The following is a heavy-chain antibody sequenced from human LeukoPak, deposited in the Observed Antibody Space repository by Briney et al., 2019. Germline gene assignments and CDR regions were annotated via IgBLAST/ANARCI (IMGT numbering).Heavy chain of an antibody. D-gene: IGHD3-22*01. J-gene: IGHJ4*02. V-gene: IGHV1-2*02. CDR3: AKGGYYYDSSGYPFDY. CDR2: TNPNSGGT. Sequence: ASVKVSCKASGYTFTGYYMHWVRQAPGQGLEWMGWTNPNSGGTNYAQKFQGRVTMTRDTSISTAYMELSRLRSDDTAVYYCAKGGYYYDSSGYPFDYWGQGTLVTVSS. CDR1: GYTFTGYY.